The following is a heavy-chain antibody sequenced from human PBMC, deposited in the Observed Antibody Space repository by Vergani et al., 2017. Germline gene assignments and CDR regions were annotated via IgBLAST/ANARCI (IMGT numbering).Heavy chain of an antibody. J-gene: IGHJ4*02. V-gene: IGHV3-21*01. Sequence: EVQLVESGGGLVKPGGSLRLSCAASGFTFSSYSMNWVRQAPGKGLEWVSSISSSSSYIYYADSGKGRFTISRDNAKNSLYLQMNSLRAEDTAVYYCARVPNDYGDYGEAYWGQGTLVTVSS. CDR2: ISSSSSYI. CDR1: GFTFSSYS. CDR3: ARVPNDYGDYGEAY. D-gene: IGHD4-17*01.